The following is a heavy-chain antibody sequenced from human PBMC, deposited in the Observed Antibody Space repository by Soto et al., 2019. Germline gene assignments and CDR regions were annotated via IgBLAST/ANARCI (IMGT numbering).Heavy chain of an antibody. J-gene: IGHJ6*02. V-gene: IGHV3-11*06. Sequence: PGGSLRLSCAASGFTFSDYYMSWIRQAPGKGLEWVSYISSSSNYTNYADSVKGRFTISRDNAKNSLYLQMNSLRAEDTAVYYCARVAWSSSSVDYYGMDVWGQGTTVTVSS. D-gene: IGHD6-6*01. CDR1: GFTFSDYY. CDR3: ARVAWSSSSVDYYGMDV. CDR2: ISSSSNYT.